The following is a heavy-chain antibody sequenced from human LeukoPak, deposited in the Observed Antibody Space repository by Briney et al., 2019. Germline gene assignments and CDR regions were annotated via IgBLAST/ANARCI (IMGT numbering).Heavy chain of an antibody. CDR3: ANHLACGSTSCPPFDY. Sequence: GGSLRLSCAASGFTFSSYSMNWVRQAPGKGLEWVSSISSSGSYIYYADSVKGRFTISRDNAKNSLYLQMNSLRAEDTAVYYCANHLACGSTSCPPFDYWGQGTLVTVSS. CDR2: ISSSGSYI. J-gene: IGHJ4*02. V-gene: IGHV3-21*01. D-gene: IGHD2-2*01. CDR1: GFTFSSYS.